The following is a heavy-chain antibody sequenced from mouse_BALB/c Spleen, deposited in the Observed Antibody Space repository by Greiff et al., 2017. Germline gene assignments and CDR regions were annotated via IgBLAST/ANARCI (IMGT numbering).Heavy chain of an antibody. CDR1: GYSFTSYW. CDR3: ARVGYGNFWFAY. Sequence: VKLQESGPQLVRPGASVKISCKASGYSFTSYWMHWVKQRPGQGLEWIGMIDPSDSETRLNQKFKDKATLNVDKSSNTAYMQLSSLTSEDSAVYYCARVGYGNFWFAYWGQGTLVTVSA. CDR2: IDPSDSET. J-gene: IGHJ3*01. D-gene: IGHD2-10*02. V-gene: IGHV1S126*01.